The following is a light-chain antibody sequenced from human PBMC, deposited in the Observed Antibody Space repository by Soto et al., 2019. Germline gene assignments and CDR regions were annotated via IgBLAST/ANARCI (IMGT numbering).Light chain of an antibody. Sequence: QSALAQPASVSGSPGQSITIPCTGTTSDIGAYDYVSWYQQHPGKVPKLIIFEVTKWPSGFSSRFSGSKSDNTASLTISGLQAEDEADYYCSSYTRRGTLIFGGGTKVTVL. V-gene: IGLV2-14*01. CDR3: SSYTRRGTLI. CDR2: EVT. CDR1: TSDIGAYDY. J-gene: IGLJ2*01.